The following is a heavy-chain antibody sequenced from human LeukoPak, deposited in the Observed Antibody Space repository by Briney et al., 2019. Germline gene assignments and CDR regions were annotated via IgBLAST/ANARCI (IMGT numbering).Heavy chain of an antibody. CDR2: ISTSSSYI. Sequence: GGSLRLSCAASGLTFRNYAMSWVRQAPGKGLEWVSSISTSSSYIYYADSVKGRFTISRDNAKNSLYLQMNSLRAEDTAVYYCARVFGYYDSSGYYGGGAFDIWGQGTMVTVSS. CDR1: GLTFRNYA. V-gene: IGHV3-21*01. D-gene: IGHD3-22*01. J-gene: IGHJ3*02. CDR3: ARVFGYYDSSGYYGGGAFDI.